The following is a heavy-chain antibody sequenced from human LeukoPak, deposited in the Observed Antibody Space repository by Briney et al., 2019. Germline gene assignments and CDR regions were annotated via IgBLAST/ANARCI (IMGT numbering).Heavy chain of an antibody. V-gene: IGHV4-59*08. Sequence: SETLSLTCTVSGGSISRYYWSWIRQPPGKGLEWIGYKDYIGSDNYNRSPKSRVTISVDTSNNQFSLKLTSVAGADTSVFYCASLYCSGGSCYRVYWGKGTLVTVSS. CDR3: ASLYCSGGSCYRVY. CDR2: KDYIGSD. D-gene: IGHD2-15*01. CDR1: GGSISRYY. J-gene: IGHJ4*02.